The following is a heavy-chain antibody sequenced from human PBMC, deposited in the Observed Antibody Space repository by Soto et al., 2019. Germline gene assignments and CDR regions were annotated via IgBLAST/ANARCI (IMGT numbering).Heavy chain of an antibody. V-gene: IGHV3-21*01. J-gene: IGHJ4*02. CDR2: ISSGHGDI. Sequence: DVQLVESGGGLVKPGGSLTLSCAASGFTFSSYSLSWVRQAPGKGLEWVSSISSGHGDIYYAVSVKGRFFGSRDNAKNLLFLQMNNLRVEDTAVYYCALLTSGWYGDFDFWGQGTLVTVSS. D-gene: IGHD6-19*01. CDR3: ALLTSGWYGDFDF. CDR1: GFTFSSYS.